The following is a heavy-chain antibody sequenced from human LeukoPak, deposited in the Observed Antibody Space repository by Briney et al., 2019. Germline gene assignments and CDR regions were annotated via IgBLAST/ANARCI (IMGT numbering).Heavy chain of an antibody. CDR3: ARDSYVDIVATSPLFDY. V-gene: IGHV3-33*01. D-gene: IGHD5-12*01. CDR1: GFTFSSYG. CDR2: IWYDRSNK. Sequence: GRSLRLSCAASGFTFSSYGMHWVRQAPGRGLEWVAAIWYDRSNKCNADSVKSRFSIARENSNTTMYLQMISLRAEDTAVYYCARDSYVDIVATSPLFDYWGQGTLVTVSS. J-gene: IGHJ4*02.